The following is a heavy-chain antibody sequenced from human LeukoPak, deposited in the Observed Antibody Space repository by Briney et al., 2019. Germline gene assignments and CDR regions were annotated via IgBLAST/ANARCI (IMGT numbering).Heavy chain of an antibody. CDR3: ATELGVYDQHNWFDP. D-gene: IGHD2/OR15-2a*01. V-gene: IGHV1-24*01. CDR2: FDPEDGET. CDR1: GYTLTELS. Sequence: WASVKVSCKVSGYTLTELSMHWVRQAPGKGLEWMGGFDPEDGETIYAQKFQGRVTMTEDTSTDTAYMELSSLRSEDTAVYYCATELGVYDQHNWFDPWGQGTLVTVSS. J-gene: IGHJ5*02.